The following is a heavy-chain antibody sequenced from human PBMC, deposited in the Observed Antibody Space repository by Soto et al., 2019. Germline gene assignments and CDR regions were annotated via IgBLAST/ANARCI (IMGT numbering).Heavy chain of an antibody. CDR1: GFTFSSYG. J-gene: IGHJ4*02. CDR2: ISYDGSNK. CDR3: AKDGGDTHFDY. D-gene: IGHD2-21*01. V-gene: IGHV3-30*18. Sequence: GGSLRLSCAASGFTFSSYGMHWVRQAPGKGLEWVAVISYDGSNKYYADSVKGRFTISRDNSKNTLYLQMNSLRAEDTAVYYCAKDGGDTHFDYWGQGTLVTVSS.